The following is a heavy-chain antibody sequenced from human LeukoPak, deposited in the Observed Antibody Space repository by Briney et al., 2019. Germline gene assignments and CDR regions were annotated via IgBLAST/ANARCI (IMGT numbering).Heavy chain of an antibody. CDR2: IYYSGST. CDR1: GGSINSYY. CDR3: ARDEYIHGDLTNFDS. J-gene: IGHJ4*02. D-gene: IGHD4-17*01. Sequence: PSETLSLTCTVSGGSINSYYWSWIRQPPGKGLEYIGYIYYSGSTNYNPSLKSRVTISVDTSKNQFSLKLSSVTAADTAVYYCARDEYIHGDLTNFDSWGQGTLVIVSS. V-gene: IGHV4-59*01.